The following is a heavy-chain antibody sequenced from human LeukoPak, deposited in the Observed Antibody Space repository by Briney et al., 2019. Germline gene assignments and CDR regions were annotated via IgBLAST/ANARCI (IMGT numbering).Heavy chain of an antibody. J-gene: IGHJ3*02. CDR1: GFTFSSYA. CDR2: ISYDGSNK. D-gene: IGHD3-10*01. V-gene: IGHV3-30*04. CDR3: ASVMVRGDDAFDI. Sequence: PGRSLRLSCAASGFTFSSYAMHWVRQAPGKGLEWVAVISYDGSNKYYADSVKGRFTISRDNSKNTLYLQMNSLRAGDTAVYYCASVMVRGDDAFDIWGQGTMVTVSS.